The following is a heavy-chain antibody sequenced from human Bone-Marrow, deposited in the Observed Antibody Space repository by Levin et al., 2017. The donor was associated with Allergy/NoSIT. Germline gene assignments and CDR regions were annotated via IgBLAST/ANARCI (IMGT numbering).Heavy chain of an antibody. J-gene: IGHJ6*03. CDR1: GGSISSGSYY. V-gene: IGHV4-61*02. CDR2: INGSGST. Sequence: SETLSLTCTVSGGSISSGSYYWTWIRQSAGKGLEWIGRINGSGSTNYNPSLQSRVTISVDTSKNQFSLKVRSVNAAVTAVYCCARDRRGNNYGPSSDYYYYYMDVWGKGTTVTVSS. D-gene: IGHD5-18*01. CDR3: ARDRRGNNYGPSSDYYYYYMDV.